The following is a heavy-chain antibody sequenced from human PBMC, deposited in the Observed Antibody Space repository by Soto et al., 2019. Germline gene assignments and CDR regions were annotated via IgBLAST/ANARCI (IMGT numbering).Heavy chain of an antibody. CDR3: AKPLGLLRRAMAQGSDY. V-gene: IGHV3-64D*06. J-gene: IGHJ4*02. Sequence: GGSLRLSCSASGFTFSSYAMHWVRQAPGKGLEYVSAISSNGGSTYYADSVKGRFTISRDNSKNTLYLQMSSLRAEDTAVYYCAKPLGLLRRAMAQGSDYWGQGTLVTVSS. D-gene: IGHD5-18*01. CDR1: GFTFSSYA. CDR2: ISSNGGST.